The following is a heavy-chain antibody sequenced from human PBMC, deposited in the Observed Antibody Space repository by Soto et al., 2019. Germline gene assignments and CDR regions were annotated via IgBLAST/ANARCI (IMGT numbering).Heavy chain of an antibody. V-gene: IGHV3-74*01. CDR1: GFPFKNYW. CDR3: ARDAEQSDSSSGVY. Sequence: GGSLRLSCAASGFPFKNYWMNWVRQSAGKGLVWIARINDEGSWTTYADSVKGRFTVSRDNSKNTLDMEMNSLGVEDTAVYFCARDAEQSDSSSGVYWGRCTLVTVSS. J-gene: IGHJ4*02. D-gene: IGHD6-6*01. CDR2: INDEGSWT.